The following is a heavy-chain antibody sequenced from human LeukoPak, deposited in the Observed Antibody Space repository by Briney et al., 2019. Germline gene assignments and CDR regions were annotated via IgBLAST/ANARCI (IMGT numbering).Heavy chain of an antibody. Sequence: PSETLSLTCTVSGGSISSYYWSWIREPPGKGLEWIGYIYYSGNTNYNPSLKSRVTMSVGTSKSQFSLKLSSVTAADTAMYYCARHIGYCSSSTCQPGFHPWGQGTLVTVSS. J-gene: IGHJ5*02. CDR3: ARHIGYCSSSTCQPGFHP. CDR2: IYYSGNT. D-gene: IGHD2-2*01. CDR1: GGSISSYY. V-gene: IGHV4-59*08.